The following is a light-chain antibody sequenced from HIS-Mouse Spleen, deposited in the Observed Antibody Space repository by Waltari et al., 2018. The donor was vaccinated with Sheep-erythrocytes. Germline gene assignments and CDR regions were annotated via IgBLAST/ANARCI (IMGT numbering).Light chain of an antibody. CDR3: CSYAGSYNHV. J-gene: IGLJ1*01. CDR1: SSDVGGLND. CDR2: DVS. Sequence: QSALTQPRSVSGSPGQSVTISCTGTSSDVGGLNDISWYQQHPGNAPNLMIYDVSKRPSGVPDRFSGSKSGNTASLTISGLQAEDEADYYCCSYAGSYNHVFATGTKVTVL. V-gene: IGLV2-11*01.